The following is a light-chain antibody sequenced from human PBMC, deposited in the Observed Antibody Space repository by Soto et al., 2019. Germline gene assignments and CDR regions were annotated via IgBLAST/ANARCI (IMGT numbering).Light chain of an antibody. V-gene: IGLV2-11*01. CDR3: YSYAGTYTWV. CDR1: SSDVGGYNY. J-gene: IGLJ3*02. CDR2: DVS. Sequence: QSALTQPASVSGSRGQSITISCTGTSSDVGGYNYVSWYQQHPGKAPKLMIYDVSKRPSGVPDRFSGSKSGNTASLTISGLQAEDEADYYYYSYAGTYTWVFGGGTKVTVL.